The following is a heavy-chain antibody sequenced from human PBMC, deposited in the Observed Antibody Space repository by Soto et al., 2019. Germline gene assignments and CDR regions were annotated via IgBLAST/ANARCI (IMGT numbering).Heavy chain of an antibody. V-gene: IGHV4-4*02. CDR1: GGSISSSNW. Sequence: SETLSLTCAVSGGSISSSNWWCWVRQPPGKGREWIGSIYYSGSTNYNPSLKSRVTISVDTSKNQFSLKLSSVTAADTAVYYCARAHLLIAAAGRISYYYGMDVWGQGTTVTVSS. CDR2: IYYSGST. J-gene: IGHJ6*02. CDR3: ARAHLLIAAAGRISYYYGMDV. D-gene: IGHD6-13*01.